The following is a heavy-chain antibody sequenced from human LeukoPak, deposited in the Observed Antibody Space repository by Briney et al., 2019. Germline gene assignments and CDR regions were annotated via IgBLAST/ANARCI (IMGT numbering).Heavy chain of an antibody. Sequence: PGGSLRLSCAASGFPFSGCLMDWVRQAPGKGLEWVSRISGDGSSTTYADFVKGRFTTSRDNAKNTLFLQMDSLRVEDTAVYYCTRDRGGLSAWGQGTLVTVSS. CDR3: TRDRGGLSA. D-gene: IGHD3-16*01. CDR1: GFPFSGCL. J-gene: IGHJ5*02. CDR2: ISGDGSST. V-gene: IGHV3-74*01.